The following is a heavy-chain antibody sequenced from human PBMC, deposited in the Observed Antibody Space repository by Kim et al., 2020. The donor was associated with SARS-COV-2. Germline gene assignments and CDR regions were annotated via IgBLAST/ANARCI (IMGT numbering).Heavy chain of an antibody. J-gene: IGHJ6*02. V-gene: IGHV3-11*01. CDR3: ARDHCYYDSSGYLVDCYGMDV. CDR1: GFTFSDYY. CDR2: ISSSGSTI. D-gene: IGHD3-22*01. Sequence: GGSLRLSCAASGFTFSDYYMSWIRQAPGKGLEWVSYISSSGSTIYYADSVKGRFTISRDNAKNSLYLQMNSLRAEDTAVYYCARDHCYYDSSGYLVDCYGMDVWGQGTTVTVSS.